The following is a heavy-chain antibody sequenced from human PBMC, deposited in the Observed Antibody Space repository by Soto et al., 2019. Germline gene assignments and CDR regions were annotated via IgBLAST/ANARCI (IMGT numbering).Heavy chain of an antibody. D-gene: IGHD1-1*01. CDR1: GASISSFF. V-gene: IGHV4-59*01. CDR3: ARHGDVYNLGPYDY. CDR2: IYYSGST. J-gene: IGHJ4*02. Sequence: SETLSLTCTVPGASISSFFWSWIRQPPGKGLEYIGYIYYSGSTNYNPSLKSRVAISVDMSKNQFSLKLSSVTAADTAVYYCARHGDVYNLGPYDYWGQGTLVTVSS.